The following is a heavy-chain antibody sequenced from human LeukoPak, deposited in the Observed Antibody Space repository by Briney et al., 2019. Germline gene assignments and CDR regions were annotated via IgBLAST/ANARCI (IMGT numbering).Heavy chain of an antibody. Sequence: PGGSLRLSCAASGFTFSSYWMHWVRRAPGKGLVWVSRISSDGSSTSYADSVKGRFTISRDNAKNTLYLQMNSLRAEDTAVYYCARMLGYYDNPRFDPWGQGTLVTVSS. CDR3: ARMLGYYDNPRFDP. D-gene: IGHD3-22*01. CDR2: ISSDGSST. V-gene: IGHV3-74*01. CDR1: GFTFSSYW. J-gene: IGHJ5*02.